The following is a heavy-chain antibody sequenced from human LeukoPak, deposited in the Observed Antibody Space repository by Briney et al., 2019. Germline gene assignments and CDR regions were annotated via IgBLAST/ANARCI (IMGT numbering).Heavy chain of an antibody. Sequence: PGGSLRLSCAASGFTFSSYGLHWVRQAPGKGLEWVAVISYDGSNKYYADSVKGRFTISRDNSKNTLYLQMNSLRAEDTSVYYCAMGMWLVTYYWGQGTLVTVSS. D-gene: IGHD6-19*01. CDR3: AMGMWLVTYY. V-gene: IGHV3-30*03. CDR2: ISYDGSNK. J-gene: IGHJ4*02. CDR1: GFTFSSYG.